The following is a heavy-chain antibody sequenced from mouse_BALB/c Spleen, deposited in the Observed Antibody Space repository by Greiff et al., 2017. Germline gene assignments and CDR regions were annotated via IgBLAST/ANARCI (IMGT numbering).Heavy chain of an antibody. CDR2: ISSGSSTI. Sequence: EVMLVESGGGLVQPGGSRKLSCAASGFTFSSFGMHWVRQAPEKGLEWVAYISSGSSTIYYADTVKGRFTISRDNPKNTLFLQMTSLRSEDTAMYYCARGRYDNYAMDYWGQGTSVTVSS. J-gene: IGHJ4*01. V-gene: IGHV5-17*02. CDR3: ARGRYDNYAMDY. CDR1: GFTFSSFG. D-gene: IGHD2-14*01.